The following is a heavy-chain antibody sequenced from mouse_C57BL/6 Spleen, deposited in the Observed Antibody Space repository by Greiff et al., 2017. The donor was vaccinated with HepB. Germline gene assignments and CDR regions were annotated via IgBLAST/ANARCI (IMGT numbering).Heavy chain of an antibody. D-gene: IGHD1-1*01. V-gene: IGHV1-26*01. CDR1: GYTFTDYY. CDR2: INPKNGGT. Sequence: EVQLQQSGPELVKPGASVKISCTASGYTFTDYYMNWVKQSHGKSLEWIGDINPKNGGTSYNQKFKGKATLTVAKSSSTAYMELRSLASEDSAVYYCAGGGVATCYFDYWGQGTTVTVSS. J-gene: IGHJ2*01. CDR3: AGGGVATCYFDY.